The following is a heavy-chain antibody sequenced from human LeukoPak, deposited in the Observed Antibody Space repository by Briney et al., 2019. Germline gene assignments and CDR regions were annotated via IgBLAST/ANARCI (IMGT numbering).Heavy chain of an antibody. J-gene: IGHJ4*02. CDR1: GIPLSNYG. V-gene: IGHV3-23*01. Sequence: GSLSLSCAVAGIPLSNYGMSWVRPAPGKGLEWVAGISDSGGSTNYADSVKGRFTISRDNPKNTLSLQMNSLRAEDTAVYFFAKRGVVIRAVIIVGFHKEAYYFDYWGQGALVTVSS. CDR3: AKRGVVIRAVIIVGFHKEAYYFDY. D-gene: IGHD3-10*01. CDR2: ISDSGGST.